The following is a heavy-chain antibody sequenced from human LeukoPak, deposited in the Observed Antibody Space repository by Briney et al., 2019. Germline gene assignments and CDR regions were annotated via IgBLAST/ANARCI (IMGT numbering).Heavy chain of an antibody. CDR3: ARGGLLWFGELFAFDI. D-gene: IGHD3-10*01. CDR1: GYTFTGYY. CDR2: ISAYNGNT. J-gene: IGHJ3*02. V-gene: IGHV1-18*04. Sequence: GASVKVSCKASGYTFTGYYMHWVRQAPGQGLEWMGWISAYNGNTNYAQKLQGRVTMTTDTSTSTAYMELRSLRSDDTAVYYCARGGLLWFGELFAFDIWGQGTMVTVSS.